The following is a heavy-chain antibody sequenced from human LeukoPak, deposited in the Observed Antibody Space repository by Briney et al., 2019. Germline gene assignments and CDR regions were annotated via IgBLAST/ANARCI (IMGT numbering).Heavy chain of an antibody. D-gene: IGHD1/OR15-1a*01. Sequence: SVKVSCKASGGTFSSYAISWVRQAPGQGLEWMGGIIPIFGTANYAQKFQGRVTITTDESTSTAYMELRSLRSDDTAVYYCARDSPGPYNWNIVHWFDPWGQGTLVTVSS. CDR2: IIPIFGTA. J-gene: IGHJ5*02. CDR1: GGTFSSYA. CDR3: ARDSPGPYNWNIVHWFDP. V-gene: IGHV1-69*05.